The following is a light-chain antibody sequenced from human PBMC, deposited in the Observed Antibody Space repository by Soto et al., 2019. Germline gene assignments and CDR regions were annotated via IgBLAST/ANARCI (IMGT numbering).Light chain of an antibody. CDR3: SSYAGSNNV. V-gene: IGLV2-8*01. Sequence: QSALTQPPSASGSPGQSVTISCTGTSSDVGGYNNVSWYQQHPGKAPKLMIYEVSKRPSGVPDRFSGSKSGNTASLTVSGLQAEDKADYSCSSYAGSNNVFGTGTKVTVL. CDR2: EVS. CDR1: SSDVGGYNN. J-gene: IGLJ1*01.